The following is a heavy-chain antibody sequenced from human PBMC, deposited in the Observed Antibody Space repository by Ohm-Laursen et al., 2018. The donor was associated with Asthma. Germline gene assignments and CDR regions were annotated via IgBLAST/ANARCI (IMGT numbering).Heavy chain of an antibody. CDR2: ISTASTFI. CDR3: ARIGPEWELPGREYSLHH. V-gene: IGHV3-21*01. J-gene: IGHJ1*01. Sequence: LSLTCAASGYTFSRYSIHWVRQIPGKGLEWVASISTASTFIYYADSVRGRFTTSRDNARNSVYLQMNSLRAEDTALYYCARIGPEWELPGREYSLHHWGEGTLVTVSS. CDR1: GYTFSRYS. D-gene: IGHD1-26*01.